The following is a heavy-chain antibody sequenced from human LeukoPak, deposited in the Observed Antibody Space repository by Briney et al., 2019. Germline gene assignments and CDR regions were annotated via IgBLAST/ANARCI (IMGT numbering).Heavy chain of an antibody. CDR3: ARDIDTAMVTGDI. D-gene: IGHD5-18*01. Sequence: SVKVSCKASGGTFSSYAISWVRQAPGQGLEWVGGIIPIFGTANYAQKFQGRVTITADESTSTAYMELSSLRSEDTAVYYCARDIDTAMVTGDIWGQGTMVTVSS. CDR2: IIPIFGTA. J-gene: IGHJ3*02. V-gene: IGHV1-69*01. CDR1: GGTFSSYA.